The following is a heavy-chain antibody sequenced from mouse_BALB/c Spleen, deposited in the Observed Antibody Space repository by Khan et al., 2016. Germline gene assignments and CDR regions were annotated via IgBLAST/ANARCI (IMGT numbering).Heavy chain of an antibody. Sequence: EVQLQESGPGLVKPSQSLSLTCTVTGYSITSDYAWNWIRQFPGNKLEWMGYISYRGSTNYNPSLKSRISITRDTSKNQFFLQLNSVTTEDTATDFCARDPYGYDVAWFAYWGQGTLVSVSA. V-gene: IGHV3-2*02. J-gene: IGHJ3*01. CDR1: GYSITSDYA. CDR2: ISYRGST. D-gene: IGHD2-2*01. CDR3: ARDPYGYDVAWFAY.